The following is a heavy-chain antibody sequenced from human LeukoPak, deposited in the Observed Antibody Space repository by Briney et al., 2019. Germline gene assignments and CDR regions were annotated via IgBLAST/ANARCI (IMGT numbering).Heavy chain of an antibody. V-gene: IGHV4-61*08. D-gene: IGHD4-11*01. J-gene: IGHJ5*02. CDR2: IYYSGST. CDR1: GGSISSGGYY. CDR3: ARDGGYSDYAAIWFDP. Sequence: PSQTLSLTCTVSGGSISSGGYYWSWIRQPPGKGLEWIVYIYYSGSTNYNPSLKSRVTISVDTSKTQFSLKLRSVTAADTAVYYCARDGGYSDYAAIWFDPWGQGTLVTVSS.